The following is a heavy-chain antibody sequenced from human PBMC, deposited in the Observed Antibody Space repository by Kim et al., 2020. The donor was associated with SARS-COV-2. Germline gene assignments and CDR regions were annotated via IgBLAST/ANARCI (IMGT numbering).Heavy chain of an antibody. D-gene: IGHD5-18*01. CDR1: GFTFSSYW. CDR3: AREKPRYSYGGSYFDY. CDR2: IKQDGSEK. Sequence: GGSLRLSCAASGFTFSSYWMSWVRQAPGKGLEWVANIKQDGSEKYYVDSVKGRFTISRDNAKNSLYLQMNSLRAEDTAVYYCAREKPRYSYGGSYFDYWGQGTLVTVSS. J-gene: IGHJ4*02. V-gene: IGHV3-7*01.